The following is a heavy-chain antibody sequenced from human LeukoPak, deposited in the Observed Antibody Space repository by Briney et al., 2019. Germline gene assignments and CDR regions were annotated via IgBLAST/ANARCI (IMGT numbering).Heavy chain of an antibody. V-gene: IGHV3-21*01. CDR3: ARDPTQWLRYGYFDY. CDR2: ISSSSGYI. D-gene: IGHD5-12*01. J-gene: IGHJ4*02. Sequence: GGSLRLSCAVSGSTFSSYTMNWVRQAPGKGLEWVSSISSSSGYIDYADSLKGRFTISRDNAKNSLYLQMNSLRAEDTAVYYCARDPTQWLRYGYFDYWGQGILVTVSS. CDR1: GSTFSSYT.